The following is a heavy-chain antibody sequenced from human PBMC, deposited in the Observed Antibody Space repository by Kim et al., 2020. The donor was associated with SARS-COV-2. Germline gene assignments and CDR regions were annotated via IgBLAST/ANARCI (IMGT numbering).Heavy chain of an antibody. CDR2: IYPGDSDT. V-gene: IGHV5-51*01. CDR1: GYSFTSYW. D-gene: IGHD6-6*01. Sequence: GESLKISCKGSGYSFTSYWIGWVRQMPGKGLEWMGIIYPGDSDTRYSPSFQGQVTISADKSISTAYLQWSSLKASDTAMYYCARISSSSRASYYYGMDVWGQGTTVTVSS. J-gene: IGHJ6*02. CDR3: ARISSSSRASYYYGMDV.